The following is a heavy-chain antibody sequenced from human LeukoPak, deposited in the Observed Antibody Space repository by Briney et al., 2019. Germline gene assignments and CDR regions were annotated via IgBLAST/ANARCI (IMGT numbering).Heavy chain of an antibody. Sequence: PGGSLRLSCAASGFTFSSYSMNWVRQAPGKGLEWVSSISSSSSYIYYADSVKGRFTISRDNAKNSLYLQMNSLRAEDTAIYYCARDWGAAGLWDYWGQGTLVTVSS. CDR3: ARDWGAAGLWDY. CDR1: GFTFSSYS. D-gene: IGHD6-13*01. CDR2: ISSSSSYI. J-gene: IGHJ4*02. V-gene: IGHV3-21*04.